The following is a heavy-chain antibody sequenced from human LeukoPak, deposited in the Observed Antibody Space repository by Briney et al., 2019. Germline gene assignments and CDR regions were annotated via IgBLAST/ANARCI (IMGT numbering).Heavy chain of an antibody. V-gene: IGHV3-53*04. D-gene: IGHD3-22*01. CDR1: GFTVSSNY. J-gene: IGHJ3*02. Sequence: GGSLRLSCAASGFTVSSNYMSWVRQAPGKGLEWVSVIYSGGSTYYADSVKGRFTISRHNSKNTLYLQMNSLRAEDTAVYYCARVYDSSGRSKRGDAFDIWGQGTMVTVSS. CDR2: IYSGGST. CDR3: ARVYDSSGRSKRGDAFDI.